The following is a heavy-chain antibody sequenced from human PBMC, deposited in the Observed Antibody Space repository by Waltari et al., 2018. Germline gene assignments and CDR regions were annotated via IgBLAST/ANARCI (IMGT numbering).Heavy chain of an antibody. CDR2: SNHSGST. D-gene: IGHD2-2*01. CDR3: ARGLVRGYCSSTSCPTRIYYFDY. V-gene: IGHV4-34*01. Sequence: QVQLQQWGAGLLKPSETLSLTCAVYGGSFSGYYWSWIRQPPGKGLEWIGESNHSGSTNYNPSLKSRVTISVDTSKNQFSLKLSSVTAADTAVYYCARGLVRGYCSSTSCPTRIYYFDYWGQGTLVTVSS. CDR1: GGSFSGYY. J-gene: IGHJ4*02.